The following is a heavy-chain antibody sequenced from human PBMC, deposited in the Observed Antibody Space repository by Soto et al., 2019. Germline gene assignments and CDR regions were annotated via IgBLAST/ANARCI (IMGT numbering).Heavy chain of an antibody. D-gene: IGHD3-3*01. CDR3: ARPNYDFWSGYSPSVYYFDY. J-gene: IGHJ4*02. CDR2: IKQDGSEK. Sequence: HPGGSLRLSCAASGFTFSSYWMSWVRQAPGKGLEWVANIKQDGSEKYYVDSVKGRFTISRDNAKNSLYLQMNSLRAEDTAVYYCARPNYDFWSGYSPSVYYFDYWGQGTLVTVSS. V-gene: IGHV3-7*01. CDR1: GFTFSSYW.